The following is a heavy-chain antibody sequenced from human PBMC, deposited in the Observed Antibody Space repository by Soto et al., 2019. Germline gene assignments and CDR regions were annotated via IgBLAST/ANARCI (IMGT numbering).Heavy chain of an antibody. J-gene: IGHJ6*02. CDR2: IYPVDSDT. V-gene: IGHV5-51*01. D-gene: IGHD3-10*01. CDR3: ARLSRDYGSGSYYSYGMDV. Sequence: GESLKISCHGGGYKFSTYWIAWVRQMPGKGLEWMGIIYPVDSDTTYSPSFQGQVTISADKSNSTAYLQWSSLKASDSATYYCARLSRDYGSGSYYSYGMDVWGQGSTVTVSS. CDR1: GYKFSTYW.